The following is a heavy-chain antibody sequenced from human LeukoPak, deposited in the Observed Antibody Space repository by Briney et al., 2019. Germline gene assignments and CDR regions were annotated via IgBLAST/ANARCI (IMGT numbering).Heavy chain of an antibody. J-gene: IGHJ4*02. CDR3: ASPGYSYGFFVY. D-gene: IGHD5-18*01. CDR2: ISSSSSTI. Sequence: AGGSLRLSCAASGFTFSSYSMNWVRQAPGKGLEWVSYISSSSSTIYYADSVKGRFTISRDDAKNSLYLQMSSLRDEGTAVYYCASPGYSYGFFVYWGQGTLVTVSS. CDR1: GFTFSSYS. V-gene: IGHV3-48*02.